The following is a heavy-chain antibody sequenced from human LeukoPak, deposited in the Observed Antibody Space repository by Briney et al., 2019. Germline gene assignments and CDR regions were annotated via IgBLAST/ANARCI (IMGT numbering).Heavy chain of an antibody. D-gene: IGHD2-15*01. J-gene: IGHJ4*02. V-gene: IGHV1-46*03. Sequence: ASVKLSCKASGDTFTSNYIHWVRQAPGQGLEWMAIINPSDGGTSYAEKFQGRVTMTRDTPTSTVYMELSSLRSEDTAVYYCARARRRCSGGSCEIDYWGQGTLVTVSS. CDR2: INPSDGGT. CDR3: ARARRRCSGGSCEIDY. CDR1: GDTFTSNY.